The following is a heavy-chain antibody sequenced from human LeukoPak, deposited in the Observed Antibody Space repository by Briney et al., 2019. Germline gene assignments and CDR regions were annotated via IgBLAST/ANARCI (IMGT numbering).Heavy chain of an antibody. J-gene: IGHJ5*02. D-gene: IGHD3-10*01. Sequence: PSGTLSLTCAVSGGSISSGDYYWSWIRQPPGKGLEWIGYIYYSGSTYYNPSLKSRVTISVDTSKNQFSLKLSSVNAADTAVYYCARERRTTMVRGDITDKKWFAPSGQGTLVTVAS. CDR1: GGSISSGDYY. CDR3: ARERRTTMVRGDITDKKWFAP. V-gene: IGHV4-30-4*01. CDR2: IYYSGST.